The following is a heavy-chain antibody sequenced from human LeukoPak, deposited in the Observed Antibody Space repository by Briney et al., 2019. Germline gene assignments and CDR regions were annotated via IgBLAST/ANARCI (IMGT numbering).Heavy chain of an antibody. Sequence: PSETPSLTCTVSGGSISSYYWSWIRQPPGKGLEWIGYIYYSGSTNYNPSLKSRVTISVDTSKNQFSLKLSSVTAADTAVYYCARVKYSGYGGYAFDIWGQGTMVTVSS. D-gene: IGHD5-12*01. CDR3: ARVKYSGYGGYAFDI. CDR1: GGSISSYY. CDR2: IYYSGST. V-gene: IGHV4-59*01. J-gene: IGHJ3*02.